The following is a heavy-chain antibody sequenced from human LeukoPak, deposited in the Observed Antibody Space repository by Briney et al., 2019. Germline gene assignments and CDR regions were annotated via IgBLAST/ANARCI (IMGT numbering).Heavy chain of an antibody. CDR3: APLPYYDFWNTYGP. CDR1: GYTLTELS. D-gene: IGHD3-3*01. Sequence: ASVKVPCKVSGYTLTELSMHWVRQAPGKGLEWMGGFDPEDGETIYAQKFQGRVTMTEDTSTDTAYMELNSLRSEDTAMYYCAPLPYYDFWNTYGPWGQGTLVIVSS. CDR2: FDPEDGET. J-gene: IGHJ5*02. V-gene: IGHV1-24*01.